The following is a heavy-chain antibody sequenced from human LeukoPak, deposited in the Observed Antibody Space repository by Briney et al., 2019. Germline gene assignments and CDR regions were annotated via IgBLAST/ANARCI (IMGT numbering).Heavy chain of an antibody. CDR1: GFTFSSYS. D-gene: IGHD5-18*01. CDR2: ISSSSSYI. V-gene: IGHV3-21*01. Sequence: PGGSLRLSCAASGFTFSSYSMNWVRQAPGKGLEWVSSISSSSSYIYYADSVKGRFTISRDNAKTSVYLQMNSLRAEDTAVYYCARHLSGVTGYTYGRGIDYWGQGTLVTVSS. CDR3: ARHLSGVTGYTYGRGIDY. J-gene: IGHJ4*02.